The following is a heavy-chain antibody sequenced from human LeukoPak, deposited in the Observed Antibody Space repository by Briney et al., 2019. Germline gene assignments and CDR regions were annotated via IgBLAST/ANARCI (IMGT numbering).Heavy chain of an antibody. CDR1: GFSIRSYS. CDR3: ARVVQGWFDP. D-gene: IGHD3-16*02. Sequence: HPGGSLRLSCAASGFSIRSYSMHWVRQAPGKGLEWVAVISYDGSIQYHADSVKGRFTISRDNSKNTLYLQMNSLRSEDTAVYYCARVVQGWFDPWGQGTLVTVSS. CDR2: ISYDGSIQ. J-gene: IGHJ5*02. V-gene: IGHV3-30*01.